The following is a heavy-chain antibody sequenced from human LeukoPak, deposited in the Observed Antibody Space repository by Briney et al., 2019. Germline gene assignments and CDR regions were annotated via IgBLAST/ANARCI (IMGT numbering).Heavy chain of an antibody. CDR2: IGASGADT. D-gene: IGHD3-22*01. V-gene: IGHV3-23*01. CDR1: GFTFSTFG. CDR3: ARRPRDTSGYYLGAFHD. J-gene: IGHJ3*01. Sequence: GGSLRLTCAASGFTFSTFGMHWLRQAPGKGLEWVSVIGASGADTYYSDSVKGRFTVSRDNSQNTLFLHMSSLRAEDTAVYFCARRPRDTSGYYLGAFHDWGQGTTVTVSS.